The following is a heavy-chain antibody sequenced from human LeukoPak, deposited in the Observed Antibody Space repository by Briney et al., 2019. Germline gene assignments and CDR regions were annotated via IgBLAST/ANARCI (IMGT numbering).Heavy chain of an antibody. CDR2: ISYGGTT. CDR3: AKSGGTTIFDF. Sequence: SETLSLTCTVSGISISSYYWNWIRLSPGRALEWIGYISYGGTTSYSPSLKSRITMSIDTSKNQFSLKLSSVTAADAAVYYCAKSGGTTIFDFWGQGTLVTVSS. CDR1: GISISSYY. D-gene: IGHD3-16*01. J-gene: IGHJ4*02. V-gene: IGHV4-59*01.